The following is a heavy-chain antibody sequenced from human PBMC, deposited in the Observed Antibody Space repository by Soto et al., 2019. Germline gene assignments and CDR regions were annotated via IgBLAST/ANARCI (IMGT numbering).Heavy chain of an antibody. CDR2: IYYSGST. CDR1: GGSISSYY. Sequence: PSETLSLTCTVSGGSISSYYWSWIRQPPGKGLEWIGYIYYSGSTNYNPSPKSRVTISVDTSKNQFSLKLSSVTAADTAVYYCAGSCYYGSGSEDSNWFDPWGQGTLVTVSS. V-gene: IGHV4-59*01. CDR3: AGSCYYGSGSEDSNWFDP. J-gene: IGHJ5*02. D-gene: IGHD3-10*01.